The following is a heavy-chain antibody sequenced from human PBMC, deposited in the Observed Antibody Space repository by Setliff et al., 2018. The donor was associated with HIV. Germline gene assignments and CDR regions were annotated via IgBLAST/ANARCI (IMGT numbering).Heavy chain of an antibody. CDR1: GYSLIALS. J-gene: IGHJ4*02. V-gene: IGHV1-24*01. Sequence: ASVKVSCKVSGYSLIALSMHWVRQTPGKGLEWMGRFNREYGGTIYSPNFQDRVTMTEDASTDTAYMELSSLTSEDTAIYFCATDQLLLGGSHSDYWGQGTLVTVSS. CDR3: ATDQLLLGGSHSDY. D-gene: IGHD1-26*01. CDR2: FNREYGGT.